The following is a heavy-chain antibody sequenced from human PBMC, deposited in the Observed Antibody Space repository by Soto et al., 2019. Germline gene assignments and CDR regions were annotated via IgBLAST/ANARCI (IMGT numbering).Heavy chain of an antibody. D-gene: IGHD3-3*01. CDR2: ITSSGGTT. CDR1: GLSFSNYE. CDR3: ARESVKIFGVDVFDY. Sequence: GGSLRLSCAVSGLSFSNYEMNWVRQAPGKGLEWVSYITSSGGTTYYADSVKGRFSVSRDNAKNSLYLQMNSLRAEDTAVYYCARESVKIFGVDVFDYWGQGALVTV. J-gene: IGHJ4*02. V-gene: IGHV3-48*03.